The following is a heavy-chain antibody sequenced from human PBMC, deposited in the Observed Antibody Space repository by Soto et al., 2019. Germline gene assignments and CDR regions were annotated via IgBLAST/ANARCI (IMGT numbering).Heavy chain of an antibody. V-gene: IGHV4-39*01. D-gene: IGHD3-16*02. CDR1: GGSISSSSYY. CDR2: IYYSGST. CDR3: ARFPITFGGVIVQYFDY. Sequence: QPQLQESGPGLVKPSETLSLTCTVSGGSISSSSYYWGWIRQPPGKGLEWIGSIYYSGSTYYNPSLKSRVTISVDTSKNQFSLKLSSVTAADTAVYYCARFPITFGGVIVQYFDYWGQGTLVTVSS. J-gene: IGHJ4*02.